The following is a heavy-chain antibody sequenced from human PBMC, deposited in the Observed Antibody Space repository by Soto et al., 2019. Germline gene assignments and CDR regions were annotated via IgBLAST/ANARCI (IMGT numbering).Heavy chain of an antibody. J-gene: IGHJ6*02. Sequence: ESGGGLVKPGGSLRLSCAASGFTFSDYYMSWIRQAPGKGLEWVSYISSSGSTIYYADSVKGRFTISRDNAKNSLYLQMNSLRAEDTAVYYCARDQYPNVYSGYDYYYYYYGMDVWGQGTTVTVSS. CDR2: ISSSGSTI. V-gene: IGHV3-11*01. CDR1: GFTFSDYY. CDR3: ARDQYPNVYSGYDYYYYYYGMDV. D-gene: IGHD5-12*01.